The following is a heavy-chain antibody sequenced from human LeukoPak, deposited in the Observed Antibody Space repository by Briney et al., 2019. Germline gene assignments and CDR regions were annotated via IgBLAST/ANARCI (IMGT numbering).Heavy chain of an antibody. Sequence: SQTLSLTCDVSGGPISTIGYSWSWIRQPPGKGLEWIGYIYQSGSTSYNPSLPSRVTISIDRSKNQFSLKLSSVTAAGTALYYCAGARYCSGGSCYFFDYWGQGTLVTVSS. D-gene: IGHD2-15*01. J-gene: IGHJ4*02. CDR3: AGARYCSGGSCYFFDY. CDR1: GGPISTIGYS. V-gene: IGHV4-30-2*01. CDR2: IYQSGST.